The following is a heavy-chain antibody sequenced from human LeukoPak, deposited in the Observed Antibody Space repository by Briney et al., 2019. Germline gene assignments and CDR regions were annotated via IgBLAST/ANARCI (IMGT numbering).Heavy chain of an antibody. Sequence: ASVKVSCKASGGTFSSYAISWVRQAPGQGLEWMGGIIPIFGTANYAQKFQGRVTITTDESTSTAYMELSSLRSEDTAVYYCATAYYYDSSGYPEGLDYWGQGTLVTVSS. CDR2: IIPIFGTA. J-gene: IGHJ4*02. D-gene: IGHD3-22*01. CDR3: ATAYYYDSSGYPEGLDY. V-gene: IGHV1-69*05. CDR1: GGTFSSYA.